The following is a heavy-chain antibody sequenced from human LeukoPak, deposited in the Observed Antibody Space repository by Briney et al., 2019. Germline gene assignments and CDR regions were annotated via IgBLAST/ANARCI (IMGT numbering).Heavy chain of an antibody. Sequence: SETLSLTCTVSGGSISSGDYYWSWIRQPPGKGLEWIGYIYYSGSTYYNPSLKSRVTISVDPSKNQFSLKLSSVTAADTAVYYCARGEGANGRLAWGYWGQGTLVTVSS. D-gene: IGHD3-3*02. CDR1: GGSISSGDYY. CDR2: IYYSGST. J-gene: IGHJ4*02. V-gene: IGHV4-30-4*08. CDR3: ARGEGANGRLAWGY.